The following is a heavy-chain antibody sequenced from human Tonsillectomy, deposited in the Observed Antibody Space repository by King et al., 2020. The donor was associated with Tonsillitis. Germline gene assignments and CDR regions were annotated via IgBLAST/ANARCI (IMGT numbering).Heavy chain of an antibody. CDR2: IAIDGSER. Sequence: VQLVESGGGVVQPGRSLRLSCAASGFTFSTYAMHWVRQAPGKGLEWVAVIAIDGSERYDAYSVNGRFTISRDKSRNTLYLQMNSLRAEDTAVYHCAKDLRYGGKSGYYGMDVWGQGNTVTVSS. J-gene: IGHJ6*02. D-gene: IGHD4-23*01. CDR3: AKDLRYGGKSGYYGMDV. V-gene: IGHV3-30*04. CDR1: GFTFSTYA.